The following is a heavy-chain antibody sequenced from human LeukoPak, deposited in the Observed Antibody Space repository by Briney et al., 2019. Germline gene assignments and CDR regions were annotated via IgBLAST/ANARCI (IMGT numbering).Heavy chain of an antibody. V-gene: IGHV4-61*02. J-gene: IGHJ5*01. CDR1: GGSISSDNYY. Sequence: SETLSLTCTVSGGSISSDNYYWSWIRQPAGKGLEWLGRIYASGSTSYNPSLKSRVTISLDTSKNQFSLKLSSVTAADTAVYYCARLSARDGYNNPFDSWAREPWSPSPQ. CDR3: ARLSARDGYNNPFDS. CDR2: IYASGST. D-gene: IGHD5-24*01.